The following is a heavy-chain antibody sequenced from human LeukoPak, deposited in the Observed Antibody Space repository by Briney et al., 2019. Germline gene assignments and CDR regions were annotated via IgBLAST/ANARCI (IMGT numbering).Heavy chain of an antibody. Sequence: ASVKVSCKTSGYTFTSHGISWVRQAPGQGLEWMGWITVYNGKTNYAQKLHDRVTVTSDTATSTVYMELRSLRSDDTAMYYCARGNYCSGGSCYDGAFDYWGQGTLVTVSS. CDR3: ARGNYCSGGSCYDGAFDY. J-gene: IGHJ4*02. CDR2: ITVYNGKT. V-gene: IGHV1-18*01. CDR1: GYTFTSHG. D-gene: IGHD2-15*01.